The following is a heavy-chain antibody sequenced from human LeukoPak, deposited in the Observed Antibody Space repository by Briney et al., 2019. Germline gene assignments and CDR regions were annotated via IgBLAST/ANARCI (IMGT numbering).Heavy chain of an antibody. J-gene: IGHJ5*02. D-gene: IGHD3-10*01. Sequence: SETLSLTCAVSGGSFSGYYWSWIRQPPEKGLEWIGEINHSGSTNYNPSLKSRVTISVDTSKNQFSLNLSSVTAADTAMYYCARGPRFGELLWHWFDPWGQGTLVTVSS. CDR2: INHSGST. CDR3: ARGPRFGELLWHWFDP. CDR1: GGSFSGYY. V-gene: IGHV4-34*01.